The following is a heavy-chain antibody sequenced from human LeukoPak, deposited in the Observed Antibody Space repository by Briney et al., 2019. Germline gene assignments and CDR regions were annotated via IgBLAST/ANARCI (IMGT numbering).Heavy chain of an antibody. CDR2: IHYSGTT. CDR1: GGSISGYY. CDR3: ARQSGYSSGNYYFDY. V-gene: IGHV4-59*01. Sequence: SSETLSLTCTVSGGSISGYYWSWIRQPPGKGLEWIGYIHYSGTTHYNPSLKSRVTISVDTSKNQFSLKLSSVTAADTAVYYCARQSGYSSGNYYFDYWGPGTLVTVSS. D-gene: IGHD5-18*01. J-gene: IGHJ4*02.